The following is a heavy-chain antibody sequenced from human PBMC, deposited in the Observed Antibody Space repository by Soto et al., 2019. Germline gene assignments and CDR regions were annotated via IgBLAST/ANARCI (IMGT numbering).Heavy chain of an antibody. V-gene: IGHV4-39*01. D-gene: IGHD3-22*01. CDR1: GGSISSSSYY. CDR3: ARPLLRDGIDY. J-gene: IGHJ4*02. CDR2: IYYSGST. Sequence: SETLSLTCTVSGGSISSSSYYWGWIRQPPGKGLEWIGSIYYSGSTYYNPSLKSRVTISVDTSKNQFSLKLSSVTTADTAVYYCARPLLRDGIDYWGQGTLVTVSS.